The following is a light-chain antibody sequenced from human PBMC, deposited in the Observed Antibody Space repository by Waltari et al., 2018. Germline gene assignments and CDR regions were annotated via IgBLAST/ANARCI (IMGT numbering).Light chain of an antibody. CDR2: KAS. J-gene: IGKJ1*01. Sequence: DFQMTQSHATLSASVGDRVTITCRASQNIFSWLAWYQQKPGKAPKLLIYKASHLESGVPSRFSGRGFGTEFTLTINSLQPDDFATYYGQHYNSFSRTFGQGTKVDIK. V-gene: IGKV1-5*03. CDR1: QNIFSW. CDR3: QHYNSFSRT.